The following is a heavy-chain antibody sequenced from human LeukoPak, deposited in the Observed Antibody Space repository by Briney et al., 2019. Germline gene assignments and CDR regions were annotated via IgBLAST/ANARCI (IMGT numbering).Heavy chain of an antibody. J-gene: IGHJ4*02. V-gene: IGHV3-30*18. CDR3: AKSFRQQQLEFDY. D-gene: IGHD6-13*01. CDR1: GFTFSSYA. Sequence: GGSLRLSCAASGFTFSSYAMSWVRQAPGKGLEWVAVISYDGSNKYYADSVKGRFTISRDNSKNTLYLQMNSLRAEDTAVYYCAKSFRQQQLEFDYWGQGTLVTVSS. CDR2: ISYDGSNK.